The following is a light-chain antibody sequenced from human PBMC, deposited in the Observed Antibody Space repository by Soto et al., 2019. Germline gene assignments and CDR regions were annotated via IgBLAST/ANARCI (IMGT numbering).Light chain of an antibody. Sequence: VMTQSPATLYLSPGERATLSCRASQSVSSRYLAWYQQKPGQAPRLLIFGTSSRATGIPDRFIVGGSGTDFTLTISRLQPEDFAVYYCQQCGSLTGTFGQGTKVDIK. CDR3: QQCGSLTGT. V-gene: IGKV3-20*01. J-gene: IGKJ1*01. CDR1: QSVSSRY. CDR2: GTS.